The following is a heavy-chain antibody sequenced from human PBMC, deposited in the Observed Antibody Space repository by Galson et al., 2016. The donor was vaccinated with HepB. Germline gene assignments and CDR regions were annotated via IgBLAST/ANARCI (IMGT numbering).Heavy chain of an antibody. CDR1: GFTFDDYA. CDR2: ISWNSGNK. CDR3: AKAAQYCSSSSCRNWFDP. J-gene: IGHJ5*02. V-gene: IGHV3-9*01. D-gene: IGHD2-2*01. Sequence: SLRLSCAASGFTFDDYAMHWVRQAPGKGLEWVSGISWNSGNKGYADSVKGRFTISRDNAKGSLYLQMNSLRPEDTALYFCAKAAQYCSSSSCRNWFDPWGLGTLVTVSS.